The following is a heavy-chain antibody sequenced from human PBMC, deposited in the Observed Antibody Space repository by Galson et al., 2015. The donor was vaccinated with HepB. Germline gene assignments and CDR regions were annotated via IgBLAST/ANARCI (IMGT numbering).Heavy chain of an antibody. CDR3: ATSYCSGGSCFNFDY. D-gene: IGHD2-15*01. J-gene: IGHJ4*02. CDR2: INTNTGNP. V-gene: IGHV7-4-1*02. Sequence: SVKVSCKASGYTFTSYAMNWVRQAPGQGLEWMGWINTNTGNPTYAQGFTGRFVFSLDTSVSTAYLQISSLKAEDTAVYYCATSYCSGGSCFNFDYWGQGTLVTVSS. CDR1: GYTFTSYA.